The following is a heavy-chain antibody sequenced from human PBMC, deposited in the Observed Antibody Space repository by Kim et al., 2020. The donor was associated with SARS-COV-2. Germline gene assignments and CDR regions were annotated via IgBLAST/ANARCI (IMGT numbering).Heavy chain of an antibody. J-gene: IGHJ4*02. CDR3: TRGSGGGNSGY. CDR2: IDPSDSYI. D-gene: IGHD2-21*02. V-gene: IGHV5-10-1*01. Sequence: QMHERGLEVLGRIDPSDSYINYTPSFQGHVTISLDKSIDTAYLQWSSLRASGTAIYYCTRGSGGGNSGYWGQGTLVTVSS.